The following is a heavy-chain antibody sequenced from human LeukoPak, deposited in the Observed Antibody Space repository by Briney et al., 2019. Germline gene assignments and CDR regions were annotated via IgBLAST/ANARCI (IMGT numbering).Heavy chain of an antibody. CDR1: GFTVSSNH. V-gene: IGHV3-23*01. Sequence: GGSLRLSCAASGFTVSSNHMSWVRQAPGKGLEWVSGVSNTGGTTYYADSVKGRFTISRDNSKSTLYLQMNSLRAEDTAVYYCAKDRQLWLTRFDFWGQGALVTVSS. J-gene: IGHJ4*02. CDR3: AKDRQLWLTRFDF. D-gene: IGHD5-18*01. CDR2: VSNTGGTT.